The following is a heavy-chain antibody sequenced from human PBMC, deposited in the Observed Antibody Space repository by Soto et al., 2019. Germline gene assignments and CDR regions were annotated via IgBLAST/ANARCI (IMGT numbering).Heavy chain of an antibody. D-gene: IGHD6-13*01. Sequence: QVQLQQWGAGLLKPSETLSLTCAVYGGSFSGYYWSWIRQPPGKGLEWIGEINHSGSTNYNPSLKCRVTISVNTSKNQFSLKLSSVTAADTAVYSCARTYSSSWSPFEYWGQGTLVTVSS. CDR3: ARTYSSSWSPFEY. CDR2: INHSGST. J-gene: IGHJ4*02. CDR1: GGSFSGYY. V-gene: IGHV4-34*01.